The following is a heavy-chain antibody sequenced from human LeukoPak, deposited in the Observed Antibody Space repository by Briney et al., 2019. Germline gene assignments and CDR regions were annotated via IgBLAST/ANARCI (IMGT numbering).Heavy chain of an antibody. D-gene: IGHD6-19*01. Sequence: GRSLRLSCAASGFTFSSYAMHWVRQAPGKGLEWVAVISYDGSNKYYADSVKGRFTISRDNSKNTLYLQMNSLRAEDTAVYYCATQGRWSSDWYPSGYWGQGTLVTVSS. CDR3: ATQGRWSSDWYPSGY. CDR2: ISYDGSNK. CDR1: GFTFSSYA. J-gene: IGHJ4*02. V-gene: IGHV3-30-3*01.